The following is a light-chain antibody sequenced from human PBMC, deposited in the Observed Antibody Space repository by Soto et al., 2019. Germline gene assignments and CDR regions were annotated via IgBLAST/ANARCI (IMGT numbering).Light chain of an antibody. CDR3: MQALQIPEYP. V-gene: IGKV2-28*01. CDR2: LGS. CDR1: QSLRHSNGYNY. J-gene: IGKJ2*01. Sequence: DIVMTQSPLSLPVTPGEPASISCRSSQSLRHSNGYNYLDWYLQKPGQSPQLLIYLGSNRASGVPDRFSGSGSGTDFTLKISRVEAEDVGVYYCMQALQIPEYPFGQGTKLEIK.